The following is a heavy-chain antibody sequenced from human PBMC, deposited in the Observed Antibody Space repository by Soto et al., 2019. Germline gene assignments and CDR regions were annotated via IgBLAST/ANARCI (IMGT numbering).Heavy chain of an antibody. Sequence: GGSLRLSCAASGFTFSSYDMHWVRQATGKGLEWVSAIGTAGDTYYPGSVKGRFTISRENAKNSLYLQMNSLRAEDTAVYYCARSFLPYNWFDPWGQGTLVTVSS. CDR2: IGTAGDT. CDR1: GFTFSSYD. CDR3: ARSFLPYNWFDP. J-gene: IGHJ5*02. V-gene: IGHV3-13*01.